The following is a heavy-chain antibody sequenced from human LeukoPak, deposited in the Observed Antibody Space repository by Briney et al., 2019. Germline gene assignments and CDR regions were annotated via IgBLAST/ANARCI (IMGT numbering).Heavy chain of an antibody. V-gene: IGHV4-61*01. CDR3: ARGGYYGSGNDFRFDP. D-gene: IGHD3-10*01. CDR1: GGSISSSSYY. J-gene: IGHJ5*02. CDR2: IHYTGST. Sequence: SETLSLTCTVSGGSISSSSYYWSWIRQPPGTGLECIGYIHYTGSTNYNPSLKSRVTISVDTSKNQFSLKLSSVTAADTAIYYCARGGYYGSGNDFRFDPWGQGTLVTVSS.